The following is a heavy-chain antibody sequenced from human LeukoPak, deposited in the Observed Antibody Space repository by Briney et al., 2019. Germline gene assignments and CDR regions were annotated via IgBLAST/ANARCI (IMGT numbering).Heavy chain of an antibody. Sequence: PGGSLRLSCAASGFTFSSYAMTWVRQAPGKGLEWVSGISGSGATDYADSVKGRFTIPRDNSKNTLYLQINSLRAEDTAVYYCAKDLNWGGRWGQGTLVTVSS. CDR1: GFTFSSYA. J-gene: IGHJ4*02. D-gene: IGHD7-27*01. CDR3: AKDLNWGGR. CDR2: ISGSGAT. V-gene: IGHV3-23*01.